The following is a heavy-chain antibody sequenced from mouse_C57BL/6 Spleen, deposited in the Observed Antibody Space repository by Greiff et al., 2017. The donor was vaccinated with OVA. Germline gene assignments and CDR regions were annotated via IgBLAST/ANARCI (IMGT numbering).Heavy chain of an antibody. Sequence: EVKLLESGPGPVKPSQSLSLTCSVTGYSITSGYYWNWIRQFPGNKLEWMGYISYDGSNNYNPSLKNRISITRDTSKNQFFLKLNSVTTEDTATYYCARDDGYEYFDVWGTGTTVTVSS. CDR3: ARDDGYEYFDV. J-gene: IGHJ1*03. V-gene: IGHV3-6*01. CDR1: GYSITSGYY. D-gene: IGHD2-2*01. CDR2: ISYDGSN.